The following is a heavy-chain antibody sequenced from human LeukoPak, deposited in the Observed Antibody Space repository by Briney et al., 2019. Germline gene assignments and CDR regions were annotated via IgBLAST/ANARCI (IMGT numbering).Heavy chain of an antibody. CDR2: ILPIFGTA. J-gene: IGHJ5*02. CDR1: GGTFSSYA. V-gene: IGHV1-69*13. CDR3: AKTYGSGSYYGWFDP. Sequence: ASVKVSCKASGGTFSSYAISWVRQAPGQGLEWMGGILPIFGTANYAQKFQGSVTITADHSTSTAYMELSSLRSEDTAVYYCAKTYGSGSYYGWFDPWGQGTLVTVSS. D-gene: IGHD3-10*01.